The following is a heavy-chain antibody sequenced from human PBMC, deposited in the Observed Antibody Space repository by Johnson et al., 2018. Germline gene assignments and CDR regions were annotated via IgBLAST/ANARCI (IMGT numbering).Heavy chain of an antibody. J-gene: IGHJ6*02. CDR2: IIPIFGTA. CDR3: ARGCTSCHIPIRFYYGMDV. V-gene: IGHV1-69*12. D-gene: IGHD2-2*01. Sequence: QVQLVQSGAEVKKPGSSVKVSCKASGGTFSSYAISWVRQAPGQGLEWMGGIIPIFGTANYAQKFQGRVTITADESTSTAYMELSSLRSADTAVDYCARGCTSCHIPIRFYYGMDVWGQGTTVTVSS. CDR1: GGTFSSYA.